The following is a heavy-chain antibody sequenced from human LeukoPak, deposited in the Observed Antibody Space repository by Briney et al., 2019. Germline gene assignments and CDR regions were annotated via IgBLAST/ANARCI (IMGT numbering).Heavy chain of an antibody. CDR2: IYWDDDK. CDR3: AHKSEGQQLSDY. J-gene: IGHJ4*02. V-gene: IGHV2-5*02. Sequence: SGPTLVKPTQTLTLTCTFSGFSLSTSGVGVGWIRQPPGKALEWLTLIYWDDDKRYSPSLKSRLTITKDTSKNQVVLTMTNMDPVDTATYYCAHKSEGQQLSDYWGQGTLVTVSS. CDR1: GFSLSTSGVG. D-gene: IGHD6-13*01.